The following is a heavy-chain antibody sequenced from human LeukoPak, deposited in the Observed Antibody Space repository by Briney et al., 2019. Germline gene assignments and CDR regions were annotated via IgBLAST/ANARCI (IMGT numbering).Heavy chain of an antibody. Sequence: GASVKVSCKASGYTFTGYYIHWVRQAPGQGLEWMGRINPNTGGTDYAQKFQGRVTMTGDTSITTAYMELSRLTSDDTAIYYCATLGYCSSTSCSAFDYWGQGTLVTVSS. V-gene: IGHV1-2*06. D-gene: IGHD2-2*03. CDR1: GYTFTGYY. CDR3: ATLGYCSSTSCSAFDY. CDR2: INPNTGGT. J-gene: IGHJ4*02.